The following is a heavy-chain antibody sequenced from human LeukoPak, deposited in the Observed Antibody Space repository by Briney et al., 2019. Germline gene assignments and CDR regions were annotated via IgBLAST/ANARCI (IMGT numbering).Heavy chain of an antibody. CDR2: IYHSGST. D-gene: IGHD6-13*01. V-gene: IGHV4-38-2*02. J-gene: IGHJ5*02. CDR3: ARYIASAFNWFDP. CDR1: GYSISSGYY. Sequence: PSETLSLTCTVSGYSISSGYYWGWIRQPPGKGLEWIGSIYHSGSTYYNPSLKSRVTISVDTSKNQFSLNLSSVTAADTAIYYCARYIASAFNWFDPWGQGTLVTVSS.